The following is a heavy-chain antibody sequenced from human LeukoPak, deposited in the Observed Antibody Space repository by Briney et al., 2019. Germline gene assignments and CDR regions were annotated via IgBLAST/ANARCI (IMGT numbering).Heavy chain of an antibody. Sequence: ASVKVSCKASGYTFSNYHMHWVRQAPGQGLEWMGIINPSVGSASSAQKFQGRVTMTGDTSTSTVYMELSSLRSDDTAVYYCARDYHGSGSLTTFDYWGQGTLVTVSS. CDR3: ARDYHGSGSLTTFDY. CDR2: INPSVGSA. J-gene: IGHJ4*02. D-gene: IGHD3-10*01. CDR1: GYTFSNYH. V-gene: IGHV1-46*01.